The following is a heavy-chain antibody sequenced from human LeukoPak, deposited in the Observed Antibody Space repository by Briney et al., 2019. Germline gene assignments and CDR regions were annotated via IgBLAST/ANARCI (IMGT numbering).Heavy chain of an antibody. V-gene: IGHV3-30*02. D-gene: IGHD4-17*01. CDR2: IRYDGSNK. J-gene: IGHJ4*02. Sequence: HPGGSLRLSCAASGFTFSNYGMLWVRQAPGKGLEWVAFIRYDGSNKYYVASVKGRFTISRDNSKNTLYLQMNSLRAEDTAVYYCAKDNDDYGDYRGARSFDYWGQGTLVTVSS. CDR3: AKDNDDYGDYRGARSFDY. CDR1: GFTFSNYG.